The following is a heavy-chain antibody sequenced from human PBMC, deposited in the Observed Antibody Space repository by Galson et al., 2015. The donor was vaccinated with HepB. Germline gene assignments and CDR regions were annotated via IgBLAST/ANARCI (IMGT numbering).Heavy chain of an antibody. CDR1: GFIFTSYG. J-gene: IGHJ6*02. CDR3: AKDTRYCSSTSCYKGGWVRYYGMDV. D-gene: IGHD2-2*02. Sequence: SLRLSCAASGFIFTSYGMHWVRQAPGKGLEWVAVIWYDGSKKYYADSVKGRFTISRDNSKNTVYVQMNSLRAEDTAVYYCAKDTRYCSSTSCYKGGWVRYYGMDVWGQGTTVTVSS. CDR2: IWYDGSKK. V-gene: IGHV3-33*06.